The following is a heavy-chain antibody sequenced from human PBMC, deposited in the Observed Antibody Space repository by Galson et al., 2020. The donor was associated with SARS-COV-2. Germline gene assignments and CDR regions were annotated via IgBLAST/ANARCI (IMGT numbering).Heavy chain of an antibody. CDR2: INPNSGGT. Sequence: ASVKVSCKASGYTFTGYYMHWVRQAPGQGLEWMGRINPNSGGTNYAQKFQGRVTMTRDTSISTAYMELSRLRSDDTAVYYCATQGGGVGGTPYYYYYYMDVWGKGTTVTISS. D-gene: IGHD3-16*01. V-gene: IGHV1-2*06. CDR1: GYTFTGYY. CDR3: ATQGGGVGGTPYYYYYYMDV. J-gene: IGHJ6*03.